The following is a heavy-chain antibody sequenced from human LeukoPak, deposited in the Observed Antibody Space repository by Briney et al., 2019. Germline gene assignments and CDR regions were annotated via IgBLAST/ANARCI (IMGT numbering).Heavy chain of an antibody. CDR3: ATTFGYSSGWTGWFDP. Sequence: ASVTVSCTVSGYTLTELCMHWVRQAPGKGLERMGGFDPEDGETIYAQKFQGRVTMTEDTSTDTAYMELSSLRSEDTAVYYCATTFGYSSGWTGWFDPWGQGTLVTVSS. CDR1: GYTLTELC. CDR2: FDPEDGET. J-gene: IGHJ5*02. D-gene: IGHD6-19*01. V-gene: IGHV1-24*01.